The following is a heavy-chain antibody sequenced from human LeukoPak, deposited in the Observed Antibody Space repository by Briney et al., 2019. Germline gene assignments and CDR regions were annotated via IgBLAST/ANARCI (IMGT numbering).Heavy chain of an antibody. V-gene: IGHV5-51*01. CDR2: IYPGDSDT. CDR1: GFSFTSYW. CDR3: ARAIMVATAPSLFDY. D-gene: IGHD5-12*01. J-gene: IGHJ4*02. Sequence: GESLQISCKGSGFSFTSYWIGWVRQMPGKGLEWMGIIYPGDSDTRYSPSFQGQVTISADKSISTAYLQWRSLKASDTAVYYCARAIMVATAPSLFDYWGQGTLVTVSS.